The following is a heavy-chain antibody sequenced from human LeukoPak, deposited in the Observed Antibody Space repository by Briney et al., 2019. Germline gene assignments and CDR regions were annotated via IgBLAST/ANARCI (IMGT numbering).Heavy chain of an antibody. CDR1: GYTFTNFG. Sequence: ASVKVSCKASGYTFTNFGISWVRQAPGQGLEWMGWISPYNGNTKYAQKLQGRVTLTTDTSTSTAYMELRSLRSDDTAVYYCARVNLRFFDYWGQGTLVTASS. CDR3: ARVNLRFFDY. J-gene: IGHJ4*02. D-gene: IGHD1-14*01. V-gene: IGHV1-18*01. CDR2: ISPYNGNT.